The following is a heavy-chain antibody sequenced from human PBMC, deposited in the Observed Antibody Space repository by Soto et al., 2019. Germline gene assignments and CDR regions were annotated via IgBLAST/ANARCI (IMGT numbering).Heavy chain of an antibody. CDR1: RYTFTGYY. J-gene: IGHJ6*02. Sequence: ASVKVSCGASRYTFTGYYSHWVRQAPGQGHAWIGWINPKTGGTNCPHNFKGKVTMTSDTSXSTAYMELSRLRPDDTALYYCARSRGYNGYDPHNEYYYHGMDVRGQGPTVTVSS. CDR2: INPKTGGT. D-gene: IGHD5-12*01. V-gene: IGHV1-2*07. CDR3: ARSRGYNGYDPHNEYYYHGMDV.